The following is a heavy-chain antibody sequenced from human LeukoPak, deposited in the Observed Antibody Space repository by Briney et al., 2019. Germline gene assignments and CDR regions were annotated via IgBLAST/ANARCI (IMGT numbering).Heavy chain of an antibody. Sequence: SGTLSLTCTVSGGSISSSSYYWGWIRQPPGKGLEWIGSTYYSGSTYYNPSLKSRVTISVDTSKNQFSLKLSSVTAADTAVYYCARGKWYSSSWRGMDVWGQGTTVTVSS. D-gene: IGHD6-13*01. CDR3: ARGKWYSSSWRGMDV. V-gene: IGHV4-39*07. J-gene: IGHJ6*02. CDR1: GGSISSSSYY. CDR2: TYYSGST.